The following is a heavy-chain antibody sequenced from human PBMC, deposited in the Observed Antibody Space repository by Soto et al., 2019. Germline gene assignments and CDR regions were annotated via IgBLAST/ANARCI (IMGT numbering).Heavy chain of an antibody. V-gene: IGHV4-59*01. CDR1: GGSISSYY. Sequence: SETLSLTCTVSGGSISSYYWSWIRQPPGKGLEWIGYIYYSGSTNYNPSLKSRVTISVDTSKNQFSLKLSSVTAADTAVYYCARAQFLYYDFWSGPYTPQHSYYGLDVWGQGTRVTVYS. CDR2: IYYSGST. J-gene: IGHJ6*02. CDR3: ARAQFLYYDFWSGPYTPQHSYYGLDV. D-gene: IGHD3-3*01.